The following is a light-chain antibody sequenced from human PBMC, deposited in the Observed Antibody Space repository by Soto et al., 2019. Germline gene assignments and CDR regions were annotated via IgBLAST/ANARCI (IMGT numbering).Light chain of an antibody. CDR3: KHYNNWPPWT. Sequence: DIVMTQSPATLSVSPGERATLSCRASQSVSSNLAWYQQQPGQAPRLLIYGASTRATGIPARFSGSGSGTEFTLTISSLQSEDFAVYYCKHYNNWPPWTFGQGTKVEIK. V-gene: IGKV3-15*01. CDR1: QSVSSN. J-gene: IGKJ1*01. CDR2: GAS.